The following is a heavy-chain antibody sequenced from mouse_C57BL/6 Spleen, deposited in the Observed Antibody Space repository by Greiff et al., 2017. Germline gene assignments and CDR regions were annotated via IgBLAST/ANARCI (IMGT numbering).Heavy chain of an antibody. J-gene: IGHJ2*01. CDR2: INPNNGGT. CDR1: GYTFTDYN. V-gene: IGHV1-22*01. D-gene: IGHD2-4*01. Sequence: EVMLVESGPELVKPGASVKMSCKASGYTFTDYNMHWVKQSHGKSLEWIGYINPNNGGTSYNQKFKGKATLTVNKSSSTAYMELRSLTSEDSAVYYCARDYDYEEDLDYWGQGTTLTVSS. CDR3: ARDYDYEEDLDY.